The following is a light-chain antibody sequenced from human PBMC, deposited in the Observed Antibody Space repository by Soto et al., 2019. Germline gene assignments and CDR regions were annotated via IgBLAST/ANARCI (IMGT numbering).Light chain of an antibody. J-gene: IGLJ1*01. Sequence: QAVVTQEPSLTVSPGGTVTLTCGSSTGAVAGGHYPYWFQQKPGQVPKTLIFDTTNKHSWIPARFSGSLLGGKAALTLSGAQPEDEAEYYCLLFYGGLAVFGAGTKVTVL. CDR1: TGAVAGGHY. V-gene: IGLV7-46*01. CDR2: DTT. CDR3: LLFYGGLAV.